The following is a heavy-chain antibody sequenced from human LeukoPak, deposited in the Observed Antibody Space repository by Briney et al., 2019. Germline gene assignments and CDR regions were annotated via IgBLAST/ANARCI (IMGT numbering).Heavy chain of an antibody. CDR2: IYTSGST. CDR3: ARDQIFGVVTLFDY. CDR1: GGSISSGSYY. V-gene: IGHV4-61*02. D-gene: IGHD3-3*01. J-gene: IGHJ4*02. Sequence: SQTLSLTCTVSGGSISSGSYYWSWIRQPAGKGLEWIGRIYTSGSTNYNPSLKSRVTISVDTSKNQFSLKPSSVSAADTAVYYRARDQIFGVVTLFDYWGQGTLVTVSS.